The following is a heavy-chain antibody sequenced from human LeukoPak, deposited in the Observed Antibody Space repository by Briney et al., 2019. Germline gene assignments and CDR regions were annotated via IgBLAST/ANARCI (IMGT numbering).Heavy chain of an antibody. Sequence: SQTLSHTCTVSGGSIYSGSYYWSWIRQPAGKGLEWIGRIYTSGSTNYNPSLKSRVTISVDTSKNQFSLELSSVTAADTAVYYCARDRRDGYNLYYFDLWGQGTLVTVSS. D-gene: IGHD5-24*01. V-gene: IGHV4-61*02. CDR1: GGSIYSGSYY. CDR2: IYTSGST. J-gene: IGHJ4*02. CDR3: ARDRRDGYNLYYFDL.